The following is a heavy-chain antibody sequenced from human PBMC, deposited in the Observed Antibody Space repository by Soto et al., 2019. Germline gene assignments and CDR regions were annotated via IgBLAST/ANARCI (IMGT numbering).Heavy chain of an antibody. Sequence: SEALSLTCTVSGGSISTGGYYWNWIRQHPGKGLEWIGYFYYSGSTYYNPSLKSRVTISVNTSKNQFSLKLSSVTAADTAVYYCARSVFPWGQGTLVTVS. J-gene: IGHJ5*02. CDR3: ARSVFP. V-gene: IGHV4-31*03. CDR1: GGSISTGGYY. CDR2: FYYSGST.